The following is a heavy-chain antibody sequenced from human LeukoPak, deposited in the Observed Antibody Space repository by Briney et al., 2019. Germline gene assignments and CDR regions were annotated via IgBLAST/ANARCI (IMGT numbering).Heavy chain of an antibody. CDR2: ISAYNGNS. V-gene: IGHV1-18*01. CDR3: ARDSGDIVATSFDY. D-gene: IGHD5-12*01. Sequence: ASVKVSCKASGYTFTSYGISWVRQAPGQGLEWMEWISAYNGNSNYAQKLQGRVTMTTDTSTRTAYMELRSLRSDDTAVYYCARDSGDIVATSFDYWGQGTLVTVSS. J-gene: IGHJ4*02. CDR1: GYTFTSYG.